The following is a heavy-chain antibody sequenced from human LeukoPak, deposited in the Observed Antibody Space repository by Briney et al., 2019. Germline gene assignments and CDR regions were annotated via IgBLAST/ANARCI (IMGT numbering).Heavy chain of an antibody. J-gene: IGHJ4*02. D-gene: IGHD6-13*01. CDR2: IYYSGST. CDR3: AREVVAAAGTVDY. CDR1: GGSVTSTPYY. Sequence: PSETLSLTCTVSGGSVTSTPYYWGWIRQPPEKGLEWIGSIYYSGSTYYNPSLKSRVSISVDTSKNQFSLKLSSVTAADTAVYYCAREVVAAAGTVDYWGQGTLVTVSS. V-gene: IGHV4-39*07.